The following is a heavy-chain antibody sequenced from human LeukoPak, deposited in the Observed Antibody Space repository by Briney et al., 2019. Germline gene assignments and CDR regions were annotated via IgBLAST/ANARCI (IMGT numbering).Heavy chain of an antibody. J-gene: IGHJ5*02. Sequence: SVKVSCKASGGTFSSYAISWVRQAPGQGLEWMGGIIPIFGTANYAQKFQGRVTITADESTSTAYMELSSLRSEDTAVYYCARDLLHYCSSTSCYGVYNWFDPWGQGTLVTVSS. CDR2: IIPIFGTA. CDR1: GGTFSSYA. CDR3: ARDLLHYCSSTSCYGVYNWFDP. V-gene: IGHV1-69*01. D-gene: IGHD2-2*01.